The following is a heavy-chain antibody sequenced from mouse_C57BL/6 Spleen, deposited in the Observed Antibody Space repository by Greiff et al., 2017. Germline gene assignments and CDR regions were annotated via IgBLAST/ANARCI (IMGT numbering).Heavy chain of an antibody. Sequence: QVQLQQPGAELVRPGPSVKLSCKASGYTFTSYWMHWVKQRPGQGLEWIGVIDPSDSYTNYNQKFKGKATLTVDTSSSTAYMQLSSLTSEDSAVYYCASAPITTVVASRAMDYWGQGTSVTVSS. CDR2: IDPSDSYT. CDR1: GYTFTSYW. J-gene: IGHJ4*01. D-gene: IGHD1-1*01. V-gene: IGHV1-59*01. CDR3: ASAPITTVVASRAMDY.